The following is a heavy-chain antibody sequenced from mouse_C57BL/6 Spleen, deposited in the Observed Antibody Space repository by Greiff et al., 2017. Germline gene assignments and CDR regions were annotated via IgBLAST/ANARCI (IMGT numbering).Heavy chain of an antibody. CDR2: INPSSGYT. CDR1: GYTFTSYW. V-gene: IGHV1-7*01. Sequence: QIQLQQSGAELAKPGASVKLSCKASGYTFTSYWMHWVKQRPGQGLEWIGYINPSSGYTKYNQKFKDKATLTADKSSSTAYMQLSSLTYEDSAVYYCTRGYDYDSYYFDYWGQGTTLTVSS. D-gene: IGHD2-4*01. J-gene: IGHJ2*01. CDR3: TRGYDYDSYYFDY.